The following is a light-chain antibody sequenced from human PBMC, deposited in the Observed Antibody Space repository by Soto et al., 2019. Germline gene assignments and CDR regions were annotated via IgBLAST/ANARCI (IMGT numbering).Light chain of an antibody. J-gene: IGKJ2*01. V-gene: IGKV1-5*01. CDR1: QSISSW. Sequence: DIQMTQSPSTLSASVGDRVTITCRASQSISSWLAWYQQKPGKAPKLLIYDASSLESGVPSRFSGSGSGTEFTLTISSLQHDDVATYYCQQYNSYSTFGQGTKMEIK. CDR2: DAS. CDR3: QQYNSYST.